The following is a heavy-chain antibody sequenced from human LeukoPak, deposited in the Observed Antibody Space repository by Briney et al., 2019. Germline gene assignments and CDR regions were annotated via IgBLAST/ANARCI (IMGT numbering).Heavy chain of an antibody. J-gene: IGHJ3*02. D-gene: IGHD6-19*01. CDR1: GFTFSSYS. CDR3: ARVGQWLVRDAFDI. V-gene: IGHV3-48*04. CDR2: ISSSSSTI. Sequence: GGSLRLSCAASGFTFSSYSMNWVRQAPGKGREWVSYISSSSSTIYYADSVKGRFTISRDNAKNSLYLQMNSLRAEDTAVYYCARVGQWLVRDAFDIWGQGTMVTVSS.